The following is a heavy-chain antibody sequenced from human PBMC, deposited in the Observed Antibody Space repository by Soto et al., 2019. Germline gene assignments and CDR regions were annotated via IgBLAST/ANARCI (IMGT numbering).Heavy chain of an antibody. Sequence: EVQLVESGGGLVQPGGSLRLSCAASGFTFSSYSMNWVRQAPGKGLEWVSYISSSSSTIYYADSVKGRFTISRDNAKNSLSLQMNSLRDEDTAVYYCARVAPSGWYYFDYWGQGTLVTVSS. V-gene: IGHV3-48*02. D-gene: IGHD6-19*01. CDR3: ARVAPSGWYYFDY. CDR2: ISSSSSTI. J-gene: IGHJ4*02. CDR1: GFTFSSYS.